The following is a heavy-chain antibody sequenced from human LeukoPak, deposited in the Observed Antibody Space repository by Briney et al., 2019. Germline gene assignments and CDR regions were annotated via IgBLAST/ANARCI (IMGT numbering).Heavy chain of an antibody. Sequence: GESLKISCKGSGYSFTSYWIGWVRQAPGKGLEWVSYISSSSSTIYYADSVKGRFTISRDNAKNSLYLQMNSLRDEDTAVYYCARDWVDSKAYCGGDCYSDYYYGMDVWGQGTTVTVSS. J-gene: IGHJ6*02. CDR3: ARDWVDSKAYCGGDCYSDYYYGMDV. V-gene: IGHV3-48*02. CDR1: GYSFTSYW. CDR2: ISSSSSTI. D-gene: IGHD2-21*02.